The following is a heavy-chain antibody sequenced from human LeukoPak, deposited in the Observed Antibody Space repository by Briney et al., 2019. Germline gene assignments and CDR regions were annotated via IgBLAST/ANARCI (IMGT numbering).Heavy chain of an antibody. CDR2: ISHSAFT. Sequence: SETLSLTCAVYDGSLSGYYWSWIRQPPGKGLEWIGDISHSAFTNYNPSLKSRVTISVDTSKNHFSLKLSSVTAADTAVYYCARNSTIPPDPWGQGTLVTVSS. J-gene: IGHJ5*02. V-gene: IGHV4-34*01. D-gene: IGHD5/OR15-5a*01. CDR1: DGSLSGYY. CDR3: ARNSTIPPDP.